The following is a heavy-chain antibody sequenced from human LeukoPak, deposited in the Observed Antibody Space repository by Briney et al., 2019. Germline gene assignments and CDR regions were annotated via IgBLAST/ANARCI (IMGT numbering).Heavy chain of an antibody. J-gene: IGHJ6*03. CDR1: GGSISSGSYY. CDR2: IYTSGST. D-gene: IGHD1-26*01. Sequence: SETLSLTCTVSGGSISSGSYYWRWIRQPAGKGLEWIGRIYTSGSTNYNPSLKSRVTISVDTSKNQVSLKLSSVTAADTAVYYCARDSPYSGSYYYYYYMDVWGKGTTVTISS. V-gene: IGHV4-61*02. CDR3: ARDSPYSGSYYYYYYMDV.